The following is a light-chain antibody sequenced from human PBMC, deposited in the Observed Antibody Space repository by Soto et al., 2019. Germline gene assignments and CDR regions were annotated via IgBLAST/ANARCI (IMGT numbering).Light chain of an antibody. CDR3: HQYNDWPRFT. Sequence: EIVMTQSPATLSESPGDRATLSCRASQSVGTDLAWYQQKPGQAPRRLIYGASTRATGIPARFSGSGSGTEFTLTINSLQSEDLAVYYCHQYNDWPRFTFGPGTKVEIK. CDR2: GAS. V-gene: IGKV3-15*01. CDR1: QSVGTD. J-gene: IGKJ3*01.